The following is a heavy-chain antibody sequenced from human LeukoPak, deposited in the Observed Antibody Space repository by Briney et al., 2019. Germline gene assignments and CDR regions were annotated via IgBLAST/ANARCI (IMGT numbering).Heavy chain of an antibody. CDR2: ISYDGSNK. CDR3: ARGMSYFRC. D-gene: IGHD1-26*01. J-gene: IGHJ4*02. Sequence: GRSLRLSCAASGFTFSSYAMHWVRQAPGKGLEWVAVISYDGSNKYYADSVKGRFTISRDNAKNSLYLQMDSLRAEDTAVYYCARGMSYFRCWGQGTLVTVSS. CDR1: GFTFSSYA. V-gene: IGHV3-30-3*01.